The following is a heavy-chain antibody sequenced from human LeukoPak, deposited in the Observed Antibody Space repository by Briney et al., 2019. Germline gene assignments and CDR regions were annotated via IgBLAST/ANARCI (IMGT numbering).Heavy chain of an antibody. CDR1: GFTFDDYA. CDR3: AKSDDSSGYGDAFDI. V-gene: IGHV3-43D*03. J-gene: IGHJ3*02. Sequence: GGSLRLSCAASGFTFDDYAMRWVRQAPGKGLEWVSLISWDGGSTYYADSVKGRFTISRDNSKNSLYLQMNSLRAEDIALYYCAKSDDSSGYGDAFDIWGQGTMVTVSS. D-gene: IGHD3-22*01. CDR2: ISWDGGST.